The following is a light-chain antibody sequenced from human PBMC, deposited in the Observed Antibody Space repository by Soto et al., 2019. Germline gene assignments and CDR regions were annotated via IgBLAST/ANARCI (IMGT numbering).Light chain of an antibody. J-gene: IGLJ3*02. CDR2: SRN. V-gene: IGLV1-44*01. Sequence: QAVVTQPPSASGTPGQRVTISCYGSNSNIGSNTVNWYQQIPGTAPKLLIYSRNQRPSGVPDRFSGSKSGTSASLAISGLQSEDEADYYCATWDDSLTGPVFGGGTKLTVL. CDR3: ATWDDSLTGPV. CDR1: NSNIGSNT.